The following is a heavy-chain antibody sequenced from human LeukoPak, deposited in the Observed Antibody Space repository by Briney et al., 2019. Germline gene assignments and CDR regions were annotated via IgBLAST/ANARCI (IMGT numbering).Heavy chain of an antibody. CDR1: GDTFTGYY. V-gene: IGHV1-2*02. CDR2: INPNSGGT. CDR3: ARPYCSSTSCLWYFDY. Sequence: ASVKVSCKASGDTFTGYYMHWVRQAPGQGLEWMGWINPNSGGTNYAQKFQGRVTMTRDTSISTAYMELSRLRSDDTAVYYCARPYCSSTSCLWYFDYWGQGTLVTVSS. J-gene: IGHJ4*02. D-gene: IGHD2-2*01.